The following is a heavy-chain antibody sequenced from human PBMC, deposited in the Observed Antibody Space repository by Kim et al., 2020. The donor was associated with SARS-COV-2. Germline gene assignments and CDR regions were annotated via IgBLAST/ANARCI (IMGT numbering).Heavy chain of an antibody. J-gene: IGHJ6*02. CDR2: ISAYNGNT. V-gene: IGHV1-18*01. D-gene: IGHD3-9*01. CDR3: ARGHNLYYDILTDYYYGMDV. Sequence: ASVKVSCKASGYTFTSYGISWVRQAPGQGLEWMGWISAYNGNTNYAQKLQGRVTMTTDTSTSTAYMELRSLRSDDTAVYYCARGHNLYYDILTDYYYGMDVWGQGTTVTVSS. CDR1: GYTFTSYG.